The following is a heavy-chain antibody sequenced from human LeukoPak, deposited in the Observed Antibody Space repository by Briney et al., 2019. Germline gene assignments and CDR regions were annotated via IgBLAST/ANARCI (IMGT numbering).Heavy chain of an antibody. J-gene: IGHJ5*02. CDR1: GGSFSGYY. D-gene: IGHD2-15*01. Sequence: SETLSLTCAVYGGSFSGYYWSWIRHPPGKGLEWIGEINHGGSTNYNPSLKSRVTISVDTSMNQFSLKLSSVTAADTAVYYCARAGVGYCSGGSCRRLFDPWGQGTLVTVSS. V-gene: IGHV4-34*01. CDR2: INHGGST. CDR3: ARAGVGYCSGGSCRRLFDP.